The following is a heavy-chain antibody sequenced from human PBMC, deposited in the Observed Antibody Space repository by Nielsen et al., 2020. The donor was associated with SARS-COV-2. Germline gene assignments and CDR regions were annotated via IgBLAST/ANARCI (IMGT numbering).Heavy chain of an antibody. CDR3: ARDWSRAFDV. V-gene: IGHV3-7*01. J-gene: IGHJ3*01. CDR1: GFTFSSLW. CDR2: IKPDGSEK. Sequence: GGSLRLSCAASGFTFSSLWMSWVRQVPGKGLEWVADIKPDGSEKVYVDSVKGRFTISRDNAKNSMPLQMNSLRAEDTAVYYCARDWSRAFDVWGQGTMVTVSS.